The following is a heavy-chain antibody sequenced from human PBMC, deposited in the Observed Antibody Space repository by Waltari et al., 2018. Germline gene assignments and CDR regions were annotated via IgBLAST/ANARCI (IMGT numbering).Heavy chain of an antibody. CDR3: ARDGGSSSAFDI. CDR2: LYGSGIT. CDR1: GGFISTNY. J-gene: IGHJ3*02. D-gene: IGHD6-6*01. V-gene: IGHV4-59*01. Sequence: QVQLQESGPGLVKPSETLSLTCTGSGGFISTNYWSWIRQSPGKGLEWIGYLYGSGITNYNPSLKSRVTMSVDTPKSQISLKLYSVTAADTAVYYCARDGGSSSAFDIWGPGTMVTVSS.